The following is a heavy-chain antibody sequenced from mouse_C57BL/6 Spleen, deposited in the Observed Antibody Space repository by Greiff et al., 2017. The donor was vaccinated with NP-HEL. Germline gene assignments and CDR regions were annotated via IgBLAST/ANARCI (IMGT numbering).Heavy chain of an antibody. CDR3: ARWDGYPYYFDY. V-gene: IGHV1-50*01. J-gene: IGHJ2*01. CDR2: IDPSDSYT. D-gene: IGHD2-3*01. Sequence: QVQLQQPGAELVKPGASVKLSCKASGYTFTSYWMQWVKQRPGQGLEWIGEIDPSDSYTNYNQKFKGKATLTVDTSSSTAYMQLSSLTSEDSAVYYCARWDGYPYYFDYWGQGTTLTVSS. CDR1: GYTFTSYW.